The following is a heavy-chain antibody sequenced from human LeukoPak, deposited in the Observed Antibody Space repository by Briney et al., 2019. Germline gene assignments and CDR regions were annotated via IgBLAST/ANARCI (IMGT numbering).Heavy chain of an antibody. CDR1: GFSVSNYA. V-gene: IGHV3-23*01. CDR3: ARGGGLQRRYFEY. J-gene: IGHJ4*02. D-gene: IGHD2-15*01. Sequence: GGSLRLSCAASGFSVSNYALSWVRQAPGKGLEWVSSFTAGGSGTYNTDSVEGRFTISGDISKNTLYMQMNSLRAEDTAVYYCARGGGLQRRYFEYWGQGTLLTVSS. CDR2: FTAGGSGT.